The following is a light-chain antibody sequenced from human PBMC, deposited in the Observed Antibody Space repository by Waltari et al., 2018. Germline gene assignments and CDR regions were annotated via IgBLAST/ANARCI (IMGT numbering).Light chain of an antibody. V-gene: IGKV3-20*01. CDR1: QSVSRA. CDR3: QHYLRLPVT. J-gene: IGKJ1*01. Sequence: EIVLTQSPGTLSLSLGERATVSCRASQSVSRALAWYQQKPVQAPRLLIYGASTRATGIPHRSSGSGSGTYFSLTISRLEPDDFAVYYCQHYLRLPVTFGQGTTVEI. CDR2: GAS.